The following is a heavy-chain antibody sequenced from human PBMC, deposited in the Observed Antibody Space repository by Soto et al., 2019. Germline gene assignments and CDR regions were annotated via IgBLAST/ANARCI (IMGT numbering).Heavy chain of an antibody. CDR1: GFSFSSYA. J-gene: IGHJ4*02. CDR3: AKDAKILDWLPTSYYYDF. D-gene: IGHD3-9*01. CDR2: ISRSGNST. V-gene: IGHV3-23*01. Sequence: EVQVLESGGDLAQPGGSPRLSCAASGFSFSSYAMSWVRQSPGKGLEWVSSISRSGNSTYSADSVRGRFTISRDNSKNTLYLQMYSLRAEDTAVYYCAKDAKILDWLPTSYYYDFWGRGALVTVSS.